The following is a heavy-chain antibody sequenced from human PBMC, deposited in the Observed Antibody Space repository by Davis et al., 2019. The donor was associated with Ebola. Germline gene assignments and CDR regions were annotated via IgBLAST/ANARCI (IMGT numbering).Heavy chain of an antibody. J-gene: IGHJ4*02. Sequence: AGSLRLSCAASGFTFSSYSMNWVRQAPGKGLEWIGSIYHSGSTYYNPSLTSRVTISVDTSKNQYSLKLSSVTAADTAVYYCARQESQLHRYYFDSWGQGTLVTVSS. CDR2: IYHSGST. CDR1: GFTFSSYS. D-gene: IGHD4-23*01. CDR3: ARQESQLHRYYFDS. V-gene: IGHV4-38-2*01.